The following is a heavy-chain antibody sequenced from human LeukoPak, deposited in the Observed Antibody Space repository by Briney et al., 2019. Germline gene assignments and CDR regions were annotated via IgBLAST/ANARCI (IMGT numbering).Heavy chain of an antibody. V-gene: IGHV1-3*01. J-gene: IGHJ6*02. Sequence: EASVKVSCKASGYTFTIHALHWVRQAPGEGLEWMAWINGATGNTEYSQKFQARVTITRDTSASTAYMELSSLRSEDTAVYYCARSIIIVPNTSYYYYYMDVWGQGTTVTVSS. D-gene: IGHD2/OR15-2a*01. CDR2: INGATGNT. CDR1: GYTFTIHA. CDR3: ARSIIIVPNTSYYYYYMDV.